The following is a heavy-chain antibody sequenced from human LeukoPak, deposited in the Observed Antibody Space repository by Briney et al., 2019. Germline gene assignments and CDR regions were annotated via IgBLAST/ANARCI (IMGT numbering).Heavy chain of an antibody. D-gene: IGHD1-26*01. J-gene: IGHJ6*02. CDR1: GGSISSYY. CDR3: AKGGSPRGYYYYYGMDV. CDR2: INHSGST. Sequence: SETLSLTCTVSGGSISSYYWSWIRQPPGKGLEWIGEINHSGSTNYNPSLKSRVTISVDTSKNQFSLKLSSVTAADTAVYYCAKGGSPRGYYYYYGMDVWGQGTTVTVSS. V-gene: IGHV4-34*01.